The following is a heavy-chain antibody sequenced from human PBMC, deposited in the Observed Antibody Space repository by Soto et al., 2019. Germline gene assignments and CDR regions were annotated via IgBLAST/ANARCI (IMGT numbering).Heavy chain of an antibody. Sequence: GESLKISFKGSGYSFTSYWISWVRQMPGKGLEWMGRIDPSDSYTNYSPSFQGHVTISADKSISTAYLQWSSLKASDTAMYYCASSYTLNYGMDVWGQGTTVTVSS. D-gene: IGHD3-16*02. J-gene: IGHJ6*02. V-gene: IGHV5-10-1*01. CDR3: ASSYTLNYGMDV. CDR2: IDPSDSYT. CDR1: GYSFTSYW.